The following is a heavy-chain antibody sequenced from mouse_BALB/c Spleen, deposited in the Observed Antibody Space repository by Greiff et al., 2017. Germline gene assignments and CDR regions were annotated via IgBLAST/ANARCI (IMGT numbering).Heavy chain of an antibody. D-gene: IGHD1-1*01. CDR2: IYPGDGDT. V-gene: IGHV1-82*01. CDR3: ARSRNYYGSSYDGYAMDY. J-gene: IGHJ4*01. CDR1: GYAFSSSW. Sequence: VQLQQSGPELVKPGASVKISCKASGYAFSSSWMNWVKQRPGQGLEWIGRIYPGDGDTNYNGKFKGKATLTADKSSSTAYMQLSSLTSVDSAVYFCARSRNYYGSSYDGYAMDYWGQGTSVTVSS.